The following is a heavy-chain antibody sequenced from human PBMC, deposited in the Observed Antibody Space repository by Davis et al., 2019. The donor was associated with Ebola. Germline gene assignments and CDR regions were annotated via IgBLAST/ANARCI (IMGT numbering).Heavy chain of an antibody. CDR3: AHILRTTHFFDY. V-gene: IGHV2-5*02. Sequence: SGPTLVKPTQTLTLTCTFSDFSLSTTGVGVGWIRQPPGKALEWLSLIYWDDDKHYRPSLKTRLTITKDSSKSQVVLTMTNMDPVDTATYYCAHILRTTHFFDYWGQGTLVTVSS. CDR1: DFSLSTTGVG. CDR2: IYWDDDK. D-gene: IGHD1-14*01. J-gene: IGHJ4*02.